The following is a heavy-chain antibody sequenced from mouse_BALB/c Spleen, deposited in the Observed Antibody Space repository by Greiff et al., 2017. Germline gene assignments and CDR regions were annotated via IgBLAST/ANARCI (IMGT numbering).Heavy chain of an antibody. CDR2: ILPGSGST. D-gene: IGHD2-2*01. CDR3: AGGLRPYYFDY. V-gene: IGHV1-9*01. CDR1: GYTFSSYW. Sequence: VQLHQSGAELMKPGASVKISCKATGYTFSSYWIEWVKQRPGHGLEWIGEILPGSGSTNYNEKFKGKATFTADTSSNTAYMQLSSLTSEDSAVYYCAGGLRPYYFDYWGQGTTLTVSS. J-gene: IGHJ2*01.